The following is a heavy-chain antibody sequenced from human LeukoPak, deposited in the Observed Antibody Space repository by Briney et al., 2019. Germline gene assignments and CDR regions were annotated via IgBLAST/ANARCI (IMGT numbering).Heavy chain of an antibody. CDR1: GGSISSYY. J-gene: IGHJ3*01. D-gene: IGHD2/OR15-2a*01. Sequence: SETLSLTCTVSGGSISSYYWSWIRQPPGKGLEWIGYIYYSGSTYYNPSLKSRVTTSVDTSKSQFSLRPSSVTAADTAVYYCARHGNIVILPTTSKAFDVWGQGTMVTVSS. CDR2: IYYSGST. V-gene: IGHV4-59*08. CDR3: ARHGNIVILPTTSKAFDV.